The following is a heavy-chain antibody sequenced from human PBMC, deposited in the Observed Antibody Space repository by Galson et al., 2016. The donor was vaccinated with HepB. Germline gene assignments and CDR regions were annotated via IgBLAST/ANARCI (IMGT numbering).Heavy chain of an antibody. J-gene: IGHJ3*01. D-gene: IGHD3-10*01. V-gene: IGHV4-39*01. Sequence: SETLSLTCTVSGGPISSSSYYWGWIRQPPGKGLEWIGTTFYSGNTYYNPSLKSRLTISVDTSKNQFSLNLSSVTAADTAVYWGARRLGGKYVGENAFDLWGQGTVVTGSS. CDR3: ARRLGGKYVGENAFDL. CDR2: TFYSGNT. CDR1: GGPISSSSYY.